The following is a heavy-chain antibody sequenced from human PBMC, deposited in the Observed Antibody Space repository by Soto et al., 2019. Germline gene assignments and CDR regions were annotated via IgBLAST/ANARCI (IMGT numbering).Heavy chain of an antibody. CDR3: ARDRGGFDY. J-gene: IGHJ4*02. CDR2: IYYSGST. Sequence: SETLSLTCTVSGGSISSYYWSWIRQPPGKGLEWIGYIYYSGSTNYNPSLKSRVTISVDTSKNQFSLKPSSVTAADTAVYYCARDRGGFDYWGQGTLVTVSS. D-gene: IGHD3-16*01. V-gene: IGHV4-59*01. CDR1: GGSISSYY.